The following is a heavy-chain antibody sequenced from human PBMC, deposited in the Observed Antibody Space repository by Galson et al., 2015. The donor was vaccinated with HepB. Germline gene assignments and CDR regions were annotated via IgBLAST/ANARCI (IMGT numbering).Heavy chain of an antibody. J-gene: IGHJ5*02. CDR2: ISYDGSNK. CDR1: GFTFSTYA. V-gene: IGHV3-30*09. D-gene: IGHD3-10*01. Sequence: SLRLSCAASGFTFSTYAMHWVRQAPGKGLESVAVISYDGSNKYYADSVKGRFAISRDNSKKTLYLQMNSLRAEDTAVFYCARVGAYYGSGSPQPDRFDPWGQGTLVTVSS. CDR3: ARVGAYYGSGSPQPDRFDP.